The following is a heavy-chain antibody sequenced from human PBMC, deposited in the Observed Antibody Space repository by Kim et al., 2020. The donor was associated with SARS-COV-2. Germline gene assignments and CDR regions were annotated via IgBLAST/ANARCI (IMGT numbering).Heavy chain of an antibody. Sequence: SETLSLTCTVSGGSISSSSYYWGWIRQPPGKGLEWIGSIYYSGSTYYNPSLKSRVTISVDTSKNQFSLKLSSVTAADTAVYYCARLGRDGAVVFFDYWGQGNLVTVSS. D-gene: IGHD2-2*01. J-gene: IGHJ4*02. CDR2: IYYSGST. CDR1: GGSISSSSYY. CDR3: ARLGRDGAVVFFDY. V-gene: IGHV4-39*01.